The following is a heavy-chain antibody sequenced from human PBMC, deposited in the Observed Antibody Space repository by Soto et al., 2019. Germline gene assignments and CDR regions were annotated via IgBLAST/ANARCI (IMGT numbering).Heavy chain of an antibody. J-gene: IGHJ4*02. CDR1: GFTFSNAW. D-gene: IGHD3-10*01. V-gene: IGHV3-15*07. CDR3: TTGVTRARGY. Sequence: GGSLRLSCAASGFTFSNAWMNWVRQAPGKGLEWVGRIKSKTDDGTTDYAAPVKRRFTISRDDSKNTLYMQMNSLKTEDTAVYYCTTGVTRARGYWGQGTLVTVSS. CDR2: IKSKTDDGTT.